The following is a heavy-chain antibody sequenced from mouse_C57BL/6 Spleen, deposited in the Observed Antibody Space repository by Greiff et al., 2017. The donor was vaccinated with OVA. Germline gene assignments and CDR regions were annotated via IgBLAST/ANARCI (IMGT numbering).Heavy chain of an antibody. D-gene: IGHD2-10*01. V-gene: IGHV5-17*01. CDR3: ASYSRVYFDY. J-gene: IGHJ2*01. CDR1: GFTFSDYG. CDR2: ISSGSSTI. Sequence: DVMLVEPGGGLVKPGGSLKLSCAASGFTFSDYGMHWVRQAPEKGLEWVAYISSGSSTIYYADTVKGRFTISRDNAKNTLFLQMPSLRSEDTAMYYCASYSRVYFDYWGQGTTLTVSS.